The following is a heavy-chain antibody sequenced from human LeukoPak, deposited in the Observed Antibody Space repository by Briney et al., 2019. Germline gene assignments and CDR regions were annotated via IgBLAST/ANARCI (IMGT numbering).Heavy chain of an antibody. CDR3: ARGWEQYQLLDI. CDR2: ISSSSSTI. CDR1: GFAFSNYS. J-gene: IGHJ3*02. D-gene: IGHD2-2*01. V-gene: IGHV3-48*01. Sequence: TGRSLRLSCAASGFAFSNYSMNWVRQAPGKGLEGVSYISSSSSTIYYADSVKGRFTISRDNDKNSLYLQMNSLRAEDTAVYYCARGWEQYQLLDIWGQGTMVTVSS.